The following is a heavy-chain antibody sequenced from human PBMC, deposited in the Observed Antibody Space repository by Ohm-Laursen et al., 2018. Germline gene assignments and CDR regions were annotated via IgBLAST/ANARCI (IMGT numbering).Heavy chain of an antibody. D-gene: IGHD2-15*01. CDR3: AKTRYFSRGSCDFDY. Sequence: PRLSCAASGFTFSSYAMSWVRQAPEKGLEWVSGLSGSGHDTYYTDSVKGRFTISRDNSKNTLYLQMNGLRAEDTAVYYCAKTRYFSRGSCDFDYWGQGTLVTVSS. CDR1: GFTFSSYA. CDR2: LSGSGHDT. J-gene: IGHJ4*02. V-gene: IGHV3-23*01.